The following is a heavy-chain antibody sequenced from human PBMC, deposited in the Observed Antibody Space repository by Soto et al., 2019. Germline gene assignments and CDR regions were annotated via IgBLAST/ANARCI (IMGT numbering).Heavy chain of an antibody. Sequence: PGGSLRLSCAASGFTFSSYWMSWVRQAPGKGPEWVASIKQDGSEKFYMDSVKGRFTISKDNAMDSLYLQMNSLRGDDTAVYYCAREVHATFDPWGQGTLVTVSS. D-gene: IGHD3-10*01. CDR1: GFTFSSYW. V-gene: IGHV3-7*01. J-gene: IGHJ5*02. CDR3: AREVHATFDP. CDR2: IKQDGSEK.